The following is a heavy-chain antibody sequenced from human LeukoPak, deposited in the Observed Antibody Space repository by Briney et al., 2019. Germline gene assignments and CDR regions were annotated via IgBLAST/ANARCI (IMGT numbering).Heavy chain of an antibody. CDR2: IIPIFGTA. J-gene: IGHJ4*02. V-gene: IGHV1-69*06. D-gene: IGHD3-3*01. Sequence: SVKVSCKASGGTFSSYAISWVRQAPGQGLEWMGGIIPIFGTANYAQKFQGRVTITADKSTSTAYMELSSLRSEDTAVYYCARAPTPDYDFWSGPPDYWGQGTLVTVSS. CDR3: ARAPTPDYDFWSGPPDY. CDR1: GGTFSSYA.